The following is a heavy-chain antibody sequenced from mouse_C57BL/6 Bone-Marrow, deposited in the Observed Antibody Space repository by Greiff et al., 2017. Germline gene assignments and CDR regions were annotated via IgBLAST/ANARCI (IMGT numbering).Heavy chain of an antibody. Sequence: QVQLQQPGAELVQPGASVKLSCKASGYTFTSYWLHWVKQRPGRGLEWIGRIDPNSGGTKYNEKFKSKATLTVDKPSSTAYMQLSSQTSGDSAVYYCAGHGYYVSRWYYDVWGTGTTVTVSS. V-gene: IGHV1-72*01. CDR1: GYTFTSYW. J-gene: IGHJ1*03. CDR2: IDPNSGGT. D-gene: IGHD2-3*01. CDR3: AGHGYYVSRWYYDV.